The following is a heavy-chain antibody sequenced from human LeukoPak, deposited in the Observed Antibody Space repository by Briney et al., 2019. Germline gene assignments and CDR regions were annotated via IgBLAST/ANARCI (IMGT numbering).Heavy chain of an antibody. CDR3: AKDWGSGGWYNYFDP. V-gene: IGHV3-30*18. D-gene: IGHD6-19*01. Sequence: GSLRLSCAVSGFTISSHGMHWVRQAPDKGPEWVAMIAYHGNSEYYGDSVKGRFTISRDNSKNTLYLQLNSLRAEDTAVYHCAKDWGSGGWYNYFDPWGQGTLVTVSS. CDR2: IAYHGNSE. CDR1: GFTISSHG. J-gene: IGHJ5*02.